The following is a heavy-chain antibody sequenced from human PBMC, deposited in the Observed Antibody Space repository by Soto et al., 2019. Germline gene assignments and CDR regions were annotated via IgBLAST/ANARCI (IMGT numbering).Heavy chain of an antibody. CDR2: ISYDGSNK. D-gene: IGHD3-22*01. V-gene: IGHV3-30-3*01. Sequence: VQLLESGGGLVQPGGSLRLSCAASAFTFSSYAMHWVRQAPGKGLEWVAIISYDGSNKYYADSVKGRFTISRDNSKNTLYLQMNSLRVEDTAVYYCARDRSWGSAYYPNFDYWGQGTLVTVSS. J-gene: IGHJ4*02. CDR1: AFTFSSYA. CDR3: ARDRSWGSAYYPNFDY.